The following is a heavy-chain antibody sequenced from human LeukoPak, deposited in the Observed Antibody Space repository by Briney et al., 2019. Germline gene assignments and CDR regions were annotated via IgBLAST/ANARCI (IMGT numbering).Heavy chain of an antibody. V-gene: IGHV4-39*07. CDR2: IYHSGST. CDR3: ARDYYDSSGYAAGLN. D-gene: IGHD3-22*01. Sequence: PSETLSLTCTVSGGSISSSSYYWGWIRQPPGKGLEWIGIIYHSGSTYYNPSLKSRVTISVDTSKNQFSLKLSSVTAADTAVYYCARDYYDSSGYAAGLNWGQGTLVTVSS. CDR1: GGSISSSSYY. J-gene: IGHJ4*02.